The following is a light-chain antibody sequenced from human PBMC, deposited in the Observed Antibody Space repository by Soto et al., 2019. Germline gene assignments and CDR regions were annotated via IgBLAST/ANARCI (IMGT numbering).Light chain of an antibody. CDR1: SSNIGSTYD. V-gene: IGLV1-40*01. CDR2: GNT. Sequence: QSVLTRPPSVSGAPGQRVTISCTGSSSNIGSTYDVQWYQQLPGTAPKLLIHGNTDRPSGVPDRFSVSKSGTSASLAITGLQADVEADYYCQSYDDSLSVHYVFGTGTKVTVL. CDR3: QSYDDSLSVHYV. J-gene: IGLJ1*01.